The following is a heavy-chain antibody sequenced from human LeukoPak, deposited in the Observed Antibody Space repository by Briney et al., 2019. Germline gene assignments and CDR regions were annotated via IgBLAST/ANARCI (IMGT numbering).Heavy chain of an antibody. CDR3: ARSIAGAAGIGY. CDR1: GFTFSSYS. D-gene: IGHD6-19*01. CDR2: ISSGSSYI. Sequence: GGSLRLSCAASGFTFSSYSMNWVRQAPGKGLEWVSSISSGSSYIYYADSVKGRFTISRDNAKNSLYLQMNSLRAEDTAVYYCARSIAGAAGIGYWGQGTLVTVSS. V-gene: IGHV3-21*01. J-gene: IGHJ4*02.